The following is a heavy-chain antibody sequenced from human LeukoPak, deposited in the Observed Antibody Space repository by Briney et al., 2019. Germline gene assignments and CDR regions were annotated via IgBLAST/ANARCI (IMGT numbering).Heavy chain of an antibody. Sequence: GGSLRLSCAASGFTVSAYAMAWVRRAPGKGLEWVSTIYDDNTYYADSVKGRFAISTDNSKNTLYLQMNSLRVEDTAVYFCAARKVRGVWFYLDYWGQGTLVTVSS. CDR3: AARKVRGVWFYLDY. J-gene: IGHJ4*02. V-gene: IGHV3-23*01. D-gene: IGHD3-10*01. CDR1: GFTVSAYA. CDR2: IYDDNT.